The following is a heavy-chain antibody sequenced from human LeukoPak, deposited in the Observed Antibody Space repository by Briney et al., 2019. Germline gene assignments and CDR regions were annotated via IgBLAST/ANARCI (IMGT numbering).Heavy chain of an antibody. CDR1: VGSFSGYY. CDR3: ARDRRYGDYYFDY. V-gene: IGHV4-31*11. J-gene: IGHJ4*02. D-gene: IGHD4-17*01. Sequence: SETLSLTCAVYVGSFSGYYWSWIRQHPGKGLEWIGYIYYSGSTYYNPSLKSRVTISVDTSKNQFSLKLSSVTAADTAVYYCARDRRYGDYYFDYWGQGTLVTVSS. CDR2: IYYSGST.